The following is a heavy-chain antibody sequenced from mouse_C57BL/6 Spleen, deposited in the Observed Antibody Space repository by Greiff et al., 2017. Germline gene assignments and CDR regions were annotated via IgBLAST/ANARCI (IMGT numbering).Heavy chain of an antibody. CDR3: SYYYGSSYDAMDY. J-gene: IGHJ4*01. CDR2: INPYNGGT. V-gene: IGHV1-19*01. D-gene: IGHD1-1*01. Sequence: VQLQQSGPVLVKPGASVKMSCKASGYTFTDYYMNWVKQSHGKSLEWIGVINPYNGGTSYNQKFKGKATLTVDKSSSTAYMELNSLTSEDSAVYYCSYYYGSSYDAMDYWGQGTSVTVSS. CDR1: GYTFTDYY.